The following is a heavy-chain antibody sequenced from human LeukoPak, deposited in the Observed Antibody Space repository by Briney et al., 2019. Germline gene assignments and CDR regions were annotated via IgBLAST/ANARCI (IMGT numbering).Heavy chain of an antibody. CDR1: GGSISSSNW. CDR3: ARLEIAVAGTSFDY. CDR2: IYHSGST. D-gene: IGHD6-19*01. J-gene: IGHJ4*02. Sequence: PSETLSLTCAVSGGSISSSNWWSWVRQPPGKGLEWIGEIYHSGSTNYNPSLKSRVTISVDKSKNQFSLKLSSVTAADTAVYYCARLEIAVAGTSFDYWGQGTLVTVSS. V-gene: IGHV4-4*02.